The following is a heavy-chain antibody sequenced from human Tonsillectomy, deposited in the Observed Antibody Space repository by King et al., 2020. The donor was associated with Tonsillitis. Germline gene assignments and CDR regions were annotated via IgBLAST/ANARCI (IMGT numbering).Heavy chain of an antibody. Sequence: QLQESGPGLVKPSQTLSLTCTVSGGSISSGDYYWNWIRQPPGKGLEWIGFIYYSGSTYHNPSLKSRVSISVDTSKNQFSLRLRSVTAADTAVYYCARGVYDYLWGDYRQFDYWGQGTLVTVSS. CDR3: ARGVYDYLWGDYRQFDY. CDR1: GGSISSGDYY. V-gene: IGHV4-30-4*01. J-gene: IGHJ4*02. CDR2: IYYSGST. D-gene: IGHD3-16*02.